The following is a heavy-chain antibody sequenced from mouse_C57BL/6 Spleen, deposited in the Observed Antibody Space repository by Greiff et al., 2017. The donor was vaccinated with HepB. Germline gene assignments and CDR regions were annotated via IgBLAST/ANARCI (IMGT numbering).Heavy chain of an antibody. CDR2: IDPETGGT. CDR1: GYTFTDYE. Sequence: QVQLQQSGAELVRPGASVTLSCKASGYTFTDYEMHWVKQTPVHGLEWIGAIDPETGGTAYNQKFKGKAILTADKSSSTAYMELRSLTSEDSAVYYCTRNKLAYYFDYWGQGTTLTVSS. J-gene: IGHJ2*01. D-gene: IGHD4-1*01. CDR3: TRNKLAYYFDY. V-gene: IGHV1-15*01.